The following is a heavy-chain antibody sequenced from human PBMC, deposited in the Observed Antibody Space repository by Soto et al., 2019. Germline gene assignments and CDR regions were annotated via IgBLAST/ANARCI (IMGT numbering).Heavy chain of an antibody. CDR3: ASRHYGMDV. J-gene: IGHJ6*02. CDR2: ITSSSSYI. CDR1: GFTFSSYS. Sequence: EVELVESGGGLVKPGGSLRLSCAASGFTFSSYSMNWVRQAPGKGLEWVSSITSSSSYIYYADSVKGRFTISRDNAKNSRYLQMNSLRGEDTAVYYWASRHYGMDVWGQGTTVTVSS. V-gene: IGHV3-21*01.